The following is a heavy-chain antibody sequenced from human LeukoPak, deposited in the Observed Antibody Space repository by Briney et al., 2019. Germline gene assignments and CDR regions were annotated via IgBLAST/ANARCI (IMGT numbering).Heavy chain of an antibody. CDR2: ISWSSGSI. D-gene: IGHD3-16*01. CDR1: GFTFDDYA. Sequence: GRSLRLSCAASGFTFDDYAMHWVRQAPGKGLEWVSGISWSSGSIGYADSVKGRFTISRDNAKNSLYLQMNSLRAEDTALYYCAKAFGYYYMDVWGKGTTVTISS. CDR3: AKAFGYYYMDV. V-gene: IGHV3-9*01. J-gene: IGHJ6*03.